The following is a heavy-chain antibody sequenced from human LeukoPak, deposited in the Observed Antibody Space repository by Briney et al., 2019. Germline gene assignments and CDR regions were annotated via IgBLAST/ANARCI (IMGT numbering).Heavy chain of an antibody. CDR2: IKQDGNEK. CDR3: ARDTLGEGEDANYAVYYFDY. V-gene: IGHV3-7*01. J-gene: IGHJ4*02. D-gene: IGHD4/OR15-4a*01. CDR1: GFTFRTYW. Sequence: GGSLRLSCAASGFTFRTYWMSWVRQAPGKGLEWVANIKQDGNEKYYVDSVKGRFTISRDNAKNSLDLQMNSLRAEDTAVYYCARDTLGEGEDANYAVYYFDYWGQGTPVTVSS.